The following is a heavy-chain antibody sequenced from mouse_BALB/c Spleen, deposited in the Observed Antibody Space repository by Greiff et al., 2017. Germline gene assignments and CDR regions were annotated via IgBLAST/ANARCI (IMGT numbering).Heavy chain of an antibody. CDR3: ARYDYDWYFDV. CDR2: ISSGGST. J-gene: IGHJ1*01. V-gene: IGHV5-6-5*01. CDR1: GFTFSSYA. D-gene: IGHD2-4*01. Sequence: EVHLVESGGGLVKPGGSLKLSCAASGFTFSSYAMSWVRQTPEKRLEWVASISSGGSTYYPDSVKGRFTISRDNARNILYLQMSSLRSEDTAMYYCARYDYDWYFDVWGAGTTVTVSS.